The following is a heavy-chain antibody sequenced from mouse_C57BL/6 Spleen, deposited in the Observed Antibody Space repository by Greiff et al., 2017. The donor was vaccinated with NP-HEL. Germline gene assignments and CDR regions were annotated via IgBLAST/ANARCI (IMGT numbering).Heavy chain of an antibody. CDR3: ARWGTVVGREYFDV. CDR1: GYTFTSYG. D-gene: IGHD1-1*01. V-gene: IGHV1-81*01. J-gene: IGHJ1*03. CDR2: IYPRSGNT. Sequence: VQLQQSGAELARPGASVKLSCKASGYTFTSYGISWVKQRTGQGLEWIGEIYPRSGNTYYNEKFKGKATLTADKSSSTAYMELRSLTSEDSAVYFCARWGTVVGREYFDVWGTGTTVTVSS.